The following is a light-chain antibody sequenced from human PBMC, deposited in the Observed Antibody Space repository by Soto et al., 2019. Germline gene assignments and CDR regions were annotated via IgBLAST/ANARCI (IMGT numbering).Light chain of an antibody. CDR1: SSDVGGYNY. Sequence: QSALTQPPSASGSPGQSVTISCTGTSSDVGGYNYVSWYQHHPGKAPKLIIYEVYKRPSGVPDRFSGSKSGNTAALTVSGLQAEDEADYYCSSYVGTNSYVFG. CDR2: EVY. CDR3: SSYVGTNSYV. J-gene: IGLJ1*01. V-gene: IGLV2-8*01.